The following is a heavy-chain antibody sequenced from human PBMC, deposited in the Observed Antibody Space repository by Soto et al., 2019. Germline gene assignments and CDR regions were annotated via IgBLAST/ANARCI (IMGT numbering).Heavy chain of an antibody. V-gene: IGHV3-74*01. J-gene: IGHJ4*02. CDR3: ARSNPLGYCSSTSCYPFAY. CDR2: INSDGSST. CDR1: GFTFSSYW. Sequence: GGSLRLSCAASGFTFSSYWMHWVRQAPGKGLVWVSRINSDGSSTSYADSVKGRFTISRDSAKNTLYLQMNSLRAEDTAVYYCARSNPLGYCSSTSCYPFAYWGQGTLVTVSS. D-gene: IGHD2-2*01.